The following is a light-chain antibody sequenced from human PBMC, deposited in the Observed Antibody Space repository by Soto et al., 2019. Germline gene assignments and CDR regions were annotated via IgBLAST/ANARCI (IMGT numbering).Light chain of an antibody. J-gene: IGKJ2*01. CDR3: QQGHNWPLT. V-gene: IGKV3-15*01. CDR1: QSISTA. Sequence: EIVMTQSPATLSVSPGERATLSCRASQSISTALAWYQQKPGHPPRLLIYSASTRATGVPARFTGSGSGSEFTLTISGLQSEDFAVYYCQQGHNWPLTFGQGTRLEI. CDR2: SAS.